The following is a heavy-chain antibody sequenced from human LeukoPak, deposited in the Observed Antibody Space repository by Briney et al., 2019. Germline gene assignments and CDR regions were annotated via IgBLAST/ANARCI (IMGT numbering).Heavy chain of an antibody. V-gene: IGHV4-4*07. CDR1: GGSMSSYY. J-gene: IGHJ5*02. CDR2: IYTSGST. CDR3: ARGYLVWFGELSTTAWFDP. D-gene: IGHD3-10*01. Sequence: SETLSLTCTVSGGSMSSYYWSWIRQPAGKGLEWIGRIYTSGSTNYNPSLKSRVTMSVDTSKNLFSLKLNSVTAADTAVYYCARGYLVWFGELSTTAWFDPWGQGTLVTVSS.